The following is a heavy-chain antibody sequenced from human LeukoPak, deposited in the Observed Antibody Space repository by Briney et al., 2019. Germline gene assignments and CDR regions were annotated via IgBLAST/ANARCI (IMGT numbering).Heavy chain of an antibody. V-gene: IGHV4-34*01. CDR1: GGSFSGYY. CDR2: INHSGST. D-gene: IGHD1-1*01. CDR3: ARDRRESTKPNDAFDI. Sequence: SETLSLTCAVYGGSFSGYYWSWIRQAPGKGLEWFGEINHSGSTNYNPSLKGRVTISVDTSKNQFSLKLSSVTAADTAVYYCARDRRESTKPNDAFDIWGQGTMVTVSS. J-gene: IGHJ3*02.